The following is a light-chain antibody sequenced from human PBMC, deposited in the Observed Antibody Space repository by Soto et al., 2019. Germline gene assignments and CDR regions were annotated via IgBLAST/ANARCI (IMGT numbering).Light chain of an antibody. Sequence: EIVLTQSPGTLSLSPGERATLSCRASQSVSTTYLAWYQQKPGQAPRLLIYSTSSRAAGIPDRFSGSGSGTDFALTINRLEPEDFAVYHCQVYGYSPRYTFGQGTKLEIK. CDR1: QSVSTTY. V-gene: IGKV3-20*01. CDR2: STS. CDR3: QVYGYSPRYT. J-gene: IGKJ2*01.